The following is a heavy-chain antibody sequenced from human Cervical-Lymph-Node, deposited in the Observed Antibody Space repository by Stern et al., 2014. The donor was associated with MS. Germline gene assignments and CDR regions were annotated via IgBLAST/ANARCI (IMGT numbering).Heavy chain of an antibody. D-gene: IGHD3-3*01. CDR3: ARTDYSLLSGYSHFDY. V-gene: IGHV2-5*02. J-gene: IGHJ4*02. Sequence: QITLEESGPTLVKPTQTLTLTCTFSGFSFTSSRMGVGWIRQPPGKALEGLALIYLADDTRYSTSPKTRLTITDDTTHTPEVVSMTNMAPEDTGTYYCARTDYSLLSGYSHFDYCGQGAPVTVSS. CDR2: IYLADDT. CDR1: GFSFTSSRMG.